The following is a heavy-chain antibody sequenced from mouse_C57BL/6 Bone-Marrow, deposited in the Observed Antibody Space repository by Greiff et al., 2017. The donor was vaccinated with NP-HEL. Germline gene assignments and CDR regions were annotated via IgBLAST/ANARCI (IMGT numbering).Heavy chain of an antibody. J-gene: IGHJ1*03. CDR1: GYTFTSYT. CDR2: INPSSGYT. Sequence: QVHVKQSGAELARPGASVKMSCKASGYTFTSYTMHWVKQRPGQGLEWIGYINPSSGYTKYNQKFKDKATLTADKSSSTAYMQLSSLTSEDSAVYYCASNWDVYWYFDVWGTGTTVTVSS. CDR3: ASNWDVYWYFDV. V-gene: IGHV1-4*01. D-gene: IGHD4-1*01.